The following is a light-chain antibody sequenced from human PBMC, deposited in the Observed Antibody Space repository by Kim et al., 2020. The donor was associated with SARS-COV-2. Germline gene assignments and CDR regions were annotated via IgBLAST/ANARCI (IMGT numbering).Light chain of an antibody. CDR3: QQSYSTHT. J-gene: IGKJ2*01. Sequence: LSASVADRVTITCRASQSISSYLNWYQQKPGKAPKLLIYAASSLQSGVPSRFSGSGSGTDFTLTISSLQPEDFATYYCQQSYSTHTFGQGTKLEI. CDR1: QSISSY. CDR2: AAS. V-gene: IGKV1-39*01.